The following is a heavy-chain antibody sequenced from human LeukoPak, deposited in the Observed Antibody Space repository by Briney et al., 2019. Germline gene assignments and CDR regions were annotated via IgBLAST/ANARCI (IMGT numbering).Heavy chain of an antibody. D-gene: IGHD6-13*01. CDR2: ISSSSSYI. V-gene: IGHV3-21*01. J-gene: IGHJ5*02. CDR1: GFTFSSYS. CDR3: ARVFGQQLAFDP. Sequence: GGSLRLSCAASGFTFSSYSMNWVRQAPGKGPEWVSSISSSSSYIYYADSVKGRFTISRDNAKNSLYLQMNSLRAEDTAVYYCARVFGQQLAFDPWGQGTLVTVSS.